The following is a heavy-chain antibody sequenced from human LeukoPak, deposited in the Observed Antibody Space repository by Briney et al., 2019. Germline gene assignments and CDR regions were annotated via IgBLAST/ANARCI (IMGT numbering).Heavy chain of an antibody. CDR2: IKQDGSEK. CDR1: GFTFSSYW. D-gene: IGHD1-26*01. Sequence: GGSLRLSCAASGFTFSSYWMSWVRQAPGKGLEWVANIKQDGSEKYYVDSVKGRSTISRDNAKNSLYLQMNSLRAEDTAVYYCAREFSGSYEANYFDYWGQGTLVTVSS. J-gene: IGHJ4*02. CDR3: AREFSGSYEANYFDY. V-gene: IGHV3-7*01.